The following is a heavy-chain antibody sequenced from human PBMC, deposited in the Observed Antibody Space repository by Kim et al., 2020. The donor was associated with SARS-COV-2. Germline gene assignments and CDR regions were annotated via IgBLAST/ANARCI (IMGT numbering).Heavy chain of an antibody. D-gene: IGHD6-13*01. CDR2: ISGSGGST. CDR3: ASSSSSWLLGPQAPFDY. V-gene: IGHV3-23*01. Sequence: GGSLRLSCAASGFTFSSYAMSWVRQAPGKGLEWVSAISGSGGSTYYADSVKGRFTISRDNSKNTLYLQMNSLRAEDTAVYYCASSSSSWLLGPQAPFDYWGQGTLVTVSS. CDR1: GFTFSSYA. J-gene: IGHJ4*02.